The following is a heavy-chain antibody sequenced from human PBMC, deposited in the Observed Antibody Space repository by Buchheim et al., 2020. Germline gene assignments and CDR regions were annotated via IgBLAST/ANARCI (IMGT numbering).Heavy chain of an antibody. CDR3: ARDLYYYGSGSYYDY. D-gene: IGHD3-10*01. Sequence: QVQLVESGGGVVQPGRSLRPSCAASGFTFSSYAMHWVRQAPGKGLGWVAVISYEGSNKYYADPVKGRFTISRDNSKNTLYQEMNSLRAEDTAVYYCARDLYYYGSGSYYDYWGQGTL. J-gene: IGHJ4*02. CDR2: ISYEGSNK. V-gene: IGHV3-30-3*01. CDR1: GFTFSSYA.